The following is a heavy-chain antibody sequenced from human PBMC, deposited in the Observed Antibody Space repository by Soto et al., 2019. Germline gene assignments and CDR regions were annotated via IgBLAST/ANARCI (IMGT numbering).Heavy chain of an antibody. D-gene: IGHD1-26*01. CDR2: TDSDGSFT. V-gene: IGHV3-74*01. CDR3: VRDDFGLGFDC. CDR1: GFTFSSYW. Sequence: EVQLVESGGGLVQPGGSLRLSCVASGFTFSSYWMHWVRRTPGQGLVWVSHTDSDGSFTTYADSVKGRFTISRDNAKRTLFLQMNILRAEDTAVYDCVRDDFGLGFDCWGLGTLVTVTS. J-gene: IGHJ4*02.